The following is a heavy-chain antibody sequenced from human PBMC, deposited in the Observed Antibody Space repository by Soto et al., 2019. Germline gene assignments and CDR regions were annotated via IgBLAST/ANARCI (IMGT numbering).Heavy chain of an antibody. CDR2: IWYDGRNK. CDR3: ARDLGRHDYDRNDVFNF. V-gene: IGHV3-33*01. J-gene: IGHJ3*01. Sequence: QVQLVESGGGVVQPGRSLRLSCAVSGFTFRSCGLHWVRQAPGKGLEWVAVIWYDGRNKYYADSVKGRFTISRDSSENTLYLQMNSLRVEDTAVYYCARDLGRHDYDRNDVFNFWDQGTMVTVS. D-gene: IGHD1-1*01. CDR1: GFTFRSCG.